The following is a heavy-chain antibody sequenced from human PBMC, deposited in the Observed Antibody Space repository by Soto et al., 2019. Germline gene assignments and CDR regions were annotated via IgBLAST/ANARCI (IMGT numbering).Heavy chain of an antibody. V-gene: IGHV4-38-2*01. Sequence: PSETLSLTCGVSGFPVSYGYYWGWIRQPPGKGLEWLGSIYQSGKTYYNPSLKSRLTVSMDTSKNEFSVRLRSVTAADTAVYFCARLYCSSVSCYNDYWGPGVQVTVSS. CDR2: IYQSGKT. D-gene: IGHD2-2*01. CDR1: GFPVSYGYY. CDR3: ARLYCSSVSCYNDY. J-gene: IGHJ4*02.